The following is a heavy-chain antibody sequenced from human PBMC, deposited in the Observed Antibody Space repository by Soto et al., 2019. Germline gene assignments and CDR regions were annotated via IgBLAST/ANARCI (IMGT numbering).Heavy chain of an antibody. CDR1: GFTFSSYE. J-gene: IGHJ4*02. V-gene: IGHV3-48*03. D-gene: IGHD2-8*01. CDR3: ARDRDAYCSKGVCSGTYFDY. CDR2: ISSSGSTI. Sequence: PGWSLRLSCAASGFTFSSYEMNWVRQAPGKGLEWVSYISSSGSTIYYADSVKGRFTISRDNAKNSLYLQMNSLRAEDTAVYYCARDRDAYCSKGVCSGTYFDYWGRGTLVTVSS.